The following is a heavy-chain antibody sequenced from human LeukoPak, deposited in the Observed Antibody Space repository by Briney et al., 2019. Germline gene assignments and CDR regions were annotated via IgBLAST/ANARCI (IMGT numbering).Heavy chain of an antibody. Sequence: PSETLSLTCAVYGGSFSGYYWGWIRQPPGKGLVWIGEINHSGSTNYNPSLKSRVTISVDTSKNQFSLKLSSVTAADTAVYYCARVRPGYYYYYMDVWGKGTTVTVSS. J-gene: IGHJ6*03. CDR2: INHSGST. CDR1: GGSFSGYY. V-gene: IGHV4-34*01. CDR3: ARVRPGYYYYYMDV.